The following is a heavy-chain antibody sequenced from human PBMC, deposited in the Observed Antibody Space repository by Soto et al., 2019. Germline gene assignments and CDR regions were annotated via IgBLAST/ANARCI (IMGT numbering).Heavy chain of an antibody. D-gene: IGHD5-12*01. J-gene: IGHJ6*02. Sequence: PSETLSLTCAVSGGSISSGGFSWTWIRQPPGKGLEFIGYIYYSGGTYYNPSLKSRVTISVDRSKNQFSLRLSSVTAADTAVYYCATGSQGMGYAYYYGMDAWGQGTT. CDR1: GGSISSGGFS. CDR2: IYYSGGT. V-gene: IGHV4-30-2*01. CDR3: ATGSQGMGYAYYYGMDA.